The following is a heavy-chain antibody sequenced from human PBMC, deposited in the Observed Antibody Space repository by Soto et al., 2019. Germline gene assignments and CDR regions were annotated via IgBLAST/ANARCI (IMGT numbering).Heavy chain of an antibody. D-gene: IGHD3-22*01. V-gene: IGHV1-69*06. J-gene: IGHJ4*02. CDR3: ATSTYYYDSSGYYFVGEFDY. CDR2: IIPIFGTA. CDR1: GGTFSSYA. Sequence: QVQLVQSGAEVKKPGSSVKVSCKASGGTFSSYAISWVRQAPGQGLEWMGGIIPIFGTANYAQKFQGRVTITADKSTGTGYRELSSRRSEGTAVYYCATSTYYYDSSGYYFVGEFDYWGQGTLVTVSS.